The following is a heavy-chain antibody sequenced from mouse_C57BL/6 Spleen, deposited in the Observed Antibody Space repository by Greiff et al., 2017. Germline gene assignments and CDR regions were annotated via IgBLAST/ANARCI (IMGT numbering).Heavy chain of an antibody. D-gene: IGHD3-2*02. CDR3: ARNLYSSGYVETYFDY. J-gene: IGHJ2*01. Sequence: QVQLQQSGPGLVAPSQSLSITCTVSGFSLTSYAISWVRQPPGKGLEWLGVIWTGGGTNYNSALKPRLSISKDNSKSPVFLKMSSLQTDDTARYYCARNLYSSGYVETYFDYWGQGTTLTVSS. V-gene: IGHV2-9-1*01. CDR1: GFSLTSYA. CDR2: IWTGGGT.